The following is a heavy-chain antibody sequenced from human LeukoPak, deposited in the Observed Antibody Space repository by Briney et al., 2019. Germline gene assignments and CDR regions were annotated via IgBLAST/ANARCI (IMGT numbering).Heavy chain of an antibody. CDR3: ARDFRATGGRAIIDY. D-gene: IGHD2-15*01. CDR1: GFTFSSCG. Sequence: PGRSLRLSCSASGFTFSSCGMHWVRQAPGKGLEWVAFIWYDGSNEYYTDSVKGRFTISRDNAQNTLYLQMNSLRAEDTAVYYCARDFRATGGRAIIDYWGQGSLVSVSS. V-gene: IGHV3-33*01. J-gene: IGHJ4*02. CDR2: IWYDGSNE.